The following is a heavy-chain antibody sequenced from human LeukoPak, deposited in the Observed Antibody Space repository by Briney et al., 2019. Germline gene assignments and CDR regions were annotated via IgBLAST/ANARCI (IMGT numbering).Heavy chain of an antibody. D-gene: IGHD5-18*01. CDR3: ARDSEDTTMGPGY. Sequence: GASVKVSCKASGYTFTSYYMHWVRQAPGQGLEWMGWINPNSGGTNYAQKFQGRVTMTRDTSISTAYMELSRLRSDDTAVYYCARDSEDTTMGPGYWGQGTLVTVSS. V-gene: IGHV1-2*02. CDR1: GYTFTSYY. CDR2: INPNSGGT. J-gene: IGHJ4*02.